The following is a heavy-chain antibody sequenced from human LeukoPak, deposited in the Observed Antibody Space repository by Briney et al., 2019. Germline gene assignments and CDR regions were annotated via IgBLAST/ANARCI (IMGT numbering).Heavy chain of an antibody. J-gene: IGHJ3*01. V-gene: IGHV1-18*01. Sequence: ASVKVSCKASDYTFITYGLSWVRQAPGRGLEWMGWINNYNGNTNNAQKLQGRVTMTTDTYTHTAYMELRSLRSDDTAVYYCARDRSEHYDRSAYSWNDAFDLWGQGTMITVSS. CDR2: INNYNGNT. CDR1: DYTFITYG. CDR3: ARDRSEHYDRSAYSWNDAFDL. D-gene: IGHD3-22*01.